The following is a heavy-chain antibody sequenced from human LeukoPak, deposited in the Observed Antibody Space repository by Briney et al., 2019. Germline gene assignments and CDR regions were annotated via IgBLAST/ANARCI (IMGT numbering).Heavy chain of an antibody. D-gene: IGHD4-11*01. Sequence: PGGSLRLSCAASGFTFSSYGMHWVRQAPGKGLEWVAVISYDGSNKYYADSVKGRFTISRDNSKNTLYLQRNSLRAEDTAVYYCAKKGNTVTTNWFDPWGQGTLVTVSS. V-gene: IGHV3-30*18. CDR2: ISYDGSNK. CDR3: AKKGNTVTTNWFDP. J-gene: IGHJ5*02. CDR1: GFTFSSYG.